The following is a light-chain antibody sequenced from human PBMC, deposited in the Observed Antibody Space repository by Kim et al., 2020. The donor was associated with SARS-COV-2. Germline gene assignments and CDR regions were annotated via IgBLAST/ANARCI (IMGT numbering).Light chain of an antibody. CDR2: GTS. CDR1: QSFGSN. V-gene: IGKV3-15*01. CDR3: QQYNNWPLPCT. J-gene: IGKJ2*02. Sequence: SQGESSTLSCRASQSFGSNLAWYQQKPGQAPRLLFYGTSIRATGVPARFSGSGSGTEFTLTISSLQSEDFAVYYCQQYNNWPLPCTFGQGTKLEI.